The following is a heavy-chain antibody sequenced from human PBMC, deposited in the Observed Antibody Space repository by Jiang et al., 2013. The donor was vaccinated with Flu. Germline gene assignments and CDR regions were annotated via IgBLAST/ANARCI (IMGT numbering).Heavy chain of an antibody. D-gene: IGHD1-1*01. CDR3: ARDTTGGFDP. Sequence: GAEVKKPGASVKVSCKASGYTFTGYFIHWVRQAPGQGLEWMGMINPSGGSTNYARKIQGRVTMTRDTSTNTLYMELSSLRSDDTAVYYCARDTTGGFDPWGQGTLLTVS. CDR2: INPSGGST. V-gene: IGHV1-46*01. CDR1: GYTFTGYF. J-gene: IGHJ5*02.